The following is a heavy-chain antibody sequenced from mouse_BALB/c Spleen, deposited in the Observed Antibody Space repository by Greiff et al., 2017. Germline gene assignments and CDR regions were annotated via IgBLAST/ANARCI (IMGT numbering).Heavy chain of an antibody. Sequence: LQQPGSELVRPGASVKLSCKASGYTFTSYWMHWVKQRHGQGLEWIGNIYPGSGSTNYDEKFKSKGTLTVDTSSSTAYMHLSSLTSEDSAVYYCTTGNDYWGQGTTLTVSS. V-gene: IGHV1S22*01. CDR1: GYTFTSYW. CDR2: IYPGSGST. D-gene: IGHD4-1*01. CDR3: TTGNDY. J-gene: IGHJ2*01.